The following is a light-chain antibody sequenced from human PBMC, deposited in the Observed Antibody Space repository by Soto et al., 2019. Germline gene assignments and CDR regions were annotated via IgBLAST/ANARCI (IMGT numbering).Light chain of an antibody. CDR1: QSVSNY. J-gene: IGKJ4*01. Sequence: DTVLTQSPATLSLSPGERATLSCRASQSVSNYLAWYQQKPGQAPRLLIYDTSMRATGIPVRFSGSGSGTDFTLTISSLEPADFAVYYCQQRSKWLLTFGGGTKVEIK. CDR3: QQRSKWLLT. CDR2: DTS. V-gene: IGKV3-11*01.